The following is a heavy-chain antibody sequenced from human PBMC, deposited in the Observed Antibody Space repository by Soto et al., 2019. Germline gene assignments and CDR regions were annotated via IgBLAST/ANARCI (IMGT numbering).Heavy chain of an antibody. CDR1: GFTFNSYA. Sequence: GGSLRLSCAVSGFTFNSYAMNWVRQAPGKGLEWVSSISGSGRTTYYADAVKGRFTISRDNSKNTLFLQMNSLRSEDTAVYYCAKGVTTIVATGSWFDHWGQGTLVTVSS. D-gene: IGHD5-12*01. J-gene: IGHJ5*02. CDR3: AKGVTTIVATGSWFDH. V-gene: IGHV3-23*01. CDR2: ISGSGRTT.